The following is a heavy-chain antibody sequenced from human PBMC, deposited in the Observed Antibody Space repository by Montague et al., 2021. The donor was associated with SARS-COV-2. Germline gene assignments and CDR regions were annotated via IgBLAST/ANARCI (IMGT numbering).Heavy chain of an antibody. CDR2: INHSGST. CDR3: ARGTERVVTYDYDSSGYASDY. D-gene: IGHD3-22*01. CDR1: GGSFSGYY. V-gene: IGHV4-34*01. Sequence: SETLSLTCAVYGGSFSGYYWSWIRQPPGKGLEWIGEINHSGSTKYNPSLKSRVTISVDTSKNQFSLKLSSVTAADTAVYYCARGTERVVTYDYDSSGYASDYWGQGTLVTVSS. J-gene: IGHJ4*02.